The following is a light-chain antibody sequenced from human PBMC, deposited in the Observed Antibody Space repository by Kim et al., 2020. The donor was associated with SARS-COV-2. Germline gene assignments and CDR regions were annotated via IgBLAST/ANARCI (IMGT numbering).Light chain of an antibody. Sequence: SASVGDRVTITCRASQDISSYLAWYQQKPGKAPNLLIYGASTLQSGVPSRFSGSGSGTDFTLTISSLQPEDFATYYCQQHNTFPLTFGGGTKLEI. J-gene: IGKJ4*01. CDR3: QQHNTFPLT. V-gene: IGKV1-9*01. CDR2: GAS. CDR1: QDISSY.